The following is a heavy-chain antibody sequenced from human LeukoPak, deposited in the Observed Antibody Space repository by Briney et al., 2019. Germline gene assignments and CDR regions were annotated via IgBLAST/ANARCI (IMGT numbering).Heavy chain of an antibody. Sequence: GGSLRLSCAGSGFTFRSYSMNWVRQAPGKGLEWVSSISSSSSYIYYADSVKGRFTISRDNAKNSLYLQMNSLRAEDTAVYYCARSYYLFDVDIVATWSYWGQGTLVTVSS. CDR1: GFTFRSYS. D-gene: IGHD5-12*01. CDR2: ISSSSSYI. CDR3: ARSYYLFDVDIVATWSY. V-gene: IGHV3-21*01. J-gene: IGHJ4*02.